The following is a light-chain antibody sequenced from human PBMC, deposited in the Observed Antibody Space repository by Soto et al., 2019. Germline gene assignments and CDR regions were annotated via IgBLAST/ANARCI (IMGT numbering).Light chain of an antibody. J-gene: IGLJ3*02. CDR2: EGT. CDR1: SSDVGAYNL. V-gene: IGLV2-23*01. CDR3: CSYAGSRTFV. Sequence: QSALTQPASVSGSPGQSITVSCTGTSSDVGAYNLVSWYQQHPGKAPRLIIYEGTKRPSGISHRFSGSKSDNTASLTISGLWAEDEAHYHCCSYAGSRTFVFGGGTKVTVL.